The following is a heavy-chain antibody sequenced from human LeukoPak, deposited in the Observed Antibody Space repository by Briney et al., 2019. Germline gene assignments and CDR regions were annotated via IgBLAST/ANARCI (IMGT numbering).Heavy chain of an antibody. CDR3: ARGRDYGGKEAFDI. J-gene: IGHJ3*02. D-gene: IGHD4-23*01. V-gene: IGHV1-2*02. Sequence: GASVKVSCKASGYTFTGYYMHWVRQAPGQGLEWMGWINPNSCGTNYAQKFQGRVTMTRDTSISTAYMELSRLRSDDTAVYYCARGRDYGGKEAFDIWGQGTMVTVSS. CDR1: GYTFTGYY. CDR2: INPNSCGT.